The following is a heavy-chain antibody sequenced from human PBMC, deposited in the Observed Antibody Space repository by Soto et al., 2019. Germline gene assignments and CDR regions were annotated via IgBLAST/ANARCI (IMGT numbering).Heavy chain of an antibody. J-gene: IGHJ6*02. D-gene: IGHD3-16*01. Sequence: QVQLVESGGGVVQPGRSLRLSCAASGFTFSDYAMHWVRQAPGMGLEWVALISYDGSNEHYADSMKGRFTISRDNSKNTLYLQMNSLRAEDTAVYYCARDHHLGADYYYYGMDVWGQGTTVTVS. CDR3: ARDHHLGADYYYYGMDV. CDR2: ISYDGSNE. V-gene: IGHV3-30-3*01. CDR1: GFTFSDYA.